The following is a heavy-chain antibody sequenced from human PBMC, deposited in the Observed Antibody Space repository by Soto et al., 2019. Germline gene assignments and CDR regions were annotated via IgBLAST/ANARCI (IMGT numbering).Heavy chain of an antibody. Sequence: QLQLQESGPGLVKPSETLSLTCNVSGVSISDTSYYWGWIRQPLGKGLEWIGTVYFNGKTFYNPSLKSRLTISVYSSKNQISLRLTSVTAADTAVYYCARQASYWGQGTLVAVSS. J-gene: IGHJ4*02. CDR1: GVSISDTSYY. CDR3: ARQASY. V-gene: IGHV4-39*01. CDR2: VYFNGKT.